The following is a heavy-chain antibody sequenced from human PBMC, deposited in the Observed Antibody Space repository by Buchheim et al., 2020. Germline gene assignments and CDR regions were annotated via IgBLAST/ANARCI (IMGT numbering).Heavy chain of an antibody. CDR1: GFTFSSYG. CDR2: IRYDGSNK. CDR3: AKGVSTDWFDP. Sequence: QVQLVESGGGVVQPGRSLRLSCAASGFTFSSYGMHWVRQAPGKGLEWVAFIRYDGSNKYYADSVKGRFTISRDNSKNTPNLQMNSLRAEDTAVYYCAKGVSTDWFDPWGQGTL. V-gene: IGHV3-30*02. J-gene: IGHJ5*02.